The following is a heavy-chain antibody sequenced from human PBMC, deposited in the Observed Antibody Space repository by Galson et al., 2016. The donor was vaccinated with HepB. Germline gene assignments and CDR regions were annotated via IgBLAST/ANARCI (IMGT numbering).Heavy chain of an antibody. CDR1: GFTFSTYW. D-gene: IGHD3-22*01. CDR3: ARDPSGITLIVAAMGYYYGMDF. CDR2: INQGGSEE. J-gene: IGHJ6*02. V-gene: IGHV3-7*01. Sequence: SLRLSCAASGFTFSTYWMTWVRQAPGKGLEWVANINQGGSEENYVDSMKGRFTISRDNAKNTLYLQMNSLRAEDTAVYYCARDPSGITLIVAAMGYYYGMDFWGQGTTVIVSS.